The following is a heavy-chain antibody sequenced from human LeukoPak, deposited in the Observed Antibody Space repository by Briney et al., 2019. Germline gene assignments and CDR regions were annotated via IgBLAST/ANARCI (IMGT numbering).Heavy chain of an antibody. J-gene: IGHJ5*02. CDR1: GYSISSGYY. Sequence: SETLSLTCTVSGYSISSGYYWGWIRQPPGKGLEWIGSIYHSGSTYYNPSLKSRVTISVDTSKNQFSLKLSSVTAADTAVYYCAREGGSSSWYRVANWFDPWGQGTLVTVSS. V-gene: IGHV4-38-2*02. D-gene: IGHD6-13*01. CDR2: IYHSGST. CDR3: AREGGSSSWYRVANWFDP.